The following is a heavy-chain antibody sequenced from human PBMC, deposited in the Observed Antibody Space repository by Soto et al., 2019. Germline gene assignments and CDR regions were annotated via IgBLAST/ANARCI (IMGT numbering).Heavy chain of an antibody. D-gene: IGHD2-15*01. CDR1: GFTFSSYA. J-gene: IGHJ4*02. CDR3: ANGCGGTCYSRIHY. V-gene: IGHV3-23*01. Sequence: EVQLLESGGGLVQPGGYLRLSCAAYGFTFSSYAMSWVRQAPGKGLEWVSGISDSGGSTYYADSVKGRFTISRDNSKNTLYLQMNSLRAEDTAVYFCANGCGGTCYSRIHYWGQGTLVTVSS. CDR2: ISDSGGST.